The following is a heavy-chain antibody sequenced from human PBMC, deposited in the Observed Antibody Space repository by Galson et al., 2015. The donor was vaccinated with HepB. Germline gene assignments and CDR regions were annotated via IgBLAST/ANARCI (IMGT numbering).Heavy chain of an antibody. V-gene: IGHV3-73*01. CDR1: GFNFSGSA. J-gene: IGHJ5*02. CDR2: IRSKANSYAT. Sequence: SLRLSCAASGFNFSGSAMHWVRQVSGKGLEWVGRIRSKANSYATAYAASVKGRFTISRDDSKNTAYLQMNSLKTEDTAVYYCIVWPTGGNNWFDPWGQGTLVTVSS. D-gene: IGHD3-16*01. CDR3: IVWPTGGNNWFDP.